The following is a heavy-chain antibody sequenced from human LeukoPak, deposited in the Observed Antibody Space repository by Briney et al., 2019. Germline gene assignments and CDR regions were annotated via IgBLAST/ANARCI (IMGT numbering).Heavy chain of an antibody. CDR1: GGSISSYY. J-gene: IGHJ4*02. Sequence: SETLSLTCTVSGGSISSYYWSWIRQPPGKGLEWIGYIYYSGSTNYNPSLKSRVTISVDTSKNQFSLKLSSVTAADTAVYYCARRRWLQPFGYWGQGTLVTVSS. V-gene: IGHV4-59*08. CDR3: ARRRWLQPFGY. CDR2: IYYSGST. D-gene: IGHD5-12*01.